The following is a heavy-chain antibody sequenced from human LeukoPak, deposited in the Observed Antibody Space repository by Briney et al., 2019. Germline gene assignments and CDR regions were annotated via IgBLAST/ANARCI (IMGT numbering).Heavy chain of an antibody. V-gene: IGHV6-1*01. CDR1: GDSVSSNSAA. Sequence: SQTLSLTCAISGDSVSSNSAAWNWIRQSPSRGLEWLGRTYYRSKWFNEYGIPVKSRITINSDTSKNQFSLHLNSVTPEDTAMYYCAREQTGFDYWGQGTLVTVSS. CDR3: AREQTGFDY. J-gene: IGHJ4*02. CDR2: TYYRSKWFN.